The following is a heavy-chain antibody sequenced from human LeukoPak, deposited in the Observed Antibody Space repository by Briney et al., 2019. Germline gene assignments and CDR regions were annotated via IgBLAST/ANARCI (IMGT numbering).Heavy chain of an antibody. V-gene: IGHV4-34*01. CDR3: ASPIAARRHAFDI. D-gene: IGHD6-6*01. CDR2: INHSGST. Sequence: SETLSLTCAVYGGSFSGYYWSWIRQPPGKGLEWIGEINHSGSTNYNPSLKSRVTISVDTSKNQFSLKLSSVTAADTAGYYCASPIAARRHAFDIWGQGTMVTVSS. J-gene: IGHJ3*02. CDR1: GGSFSGYY.